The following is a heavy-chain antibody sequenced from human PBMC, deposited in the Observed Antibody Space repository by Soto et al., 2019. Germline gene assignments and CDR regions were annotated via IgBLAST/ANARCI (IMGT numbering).Heavy chain of an antibody. CDR1: GFSFSSYG. D-gene: IGHD4-17*01. Sequence: QVQLVESGGGVVQPGRSLRLSCAASGFSFSSYGIHWVRQAPGKGLEWVAVIWYDGSNKYYADSVKGRFTISRDNSKNTLYLQMNSLRAEDTALYYCARVGYGDYPLDYWGQGTLATVSS. J-gene: IGHJ4*02. CDR2: IWYDGSNK. V-gene: IGHV3-33*01. CDR3: ARVGYGDYPLDY.